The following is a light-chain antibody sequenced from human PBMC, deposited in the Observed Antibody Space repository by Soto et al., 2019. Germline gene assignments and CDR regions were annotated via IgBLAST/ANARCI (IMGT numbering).Light chain of an antibody. V-gene: IGKV1-5*03. CDR3: QHYNSYSEA. J-gene: IGKJ1*01. CDR2: KAS. CDR1: QTISSW. Sequence: DIQMTQSPSTLSGSVGDRVTITCRASQTISSWLAWYQQTPGKAPKLLISKASTLKSGVPSRFSGSGSGTAFTLTISSLQPDDFATYYCQHYNSYSEAFGQGTKVELK.